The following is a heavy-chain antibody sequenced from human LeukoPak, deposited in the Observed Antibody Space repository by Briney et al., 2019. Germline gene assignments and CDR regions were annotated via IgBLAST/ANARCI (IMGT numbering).Heavy chain of an antibody. J-gene: IGHJ4*02. V-gene: IGHV4-61*02. Sequence: SETLSLTCTVSGGSISSGSYYWSWIRQPAGKGLEWIGRIYTSGSTNYNPSLKSRVTISVDTSKNQFSLKLSPVTAADTAVYYCARETYYYDSSGHDYWGQGTLVTVSS. CDR2: IYTSGST. D-gene: IGHD3-22*01. CDR3: ARETYYYDSSGHDY. CDR1: GGSISSGSYY.